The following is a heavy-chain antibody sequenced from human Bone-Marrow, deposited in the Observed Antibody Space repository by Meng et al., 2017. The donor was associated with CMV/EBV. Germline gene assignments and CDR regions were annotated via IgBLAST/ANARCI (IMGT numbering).Heavy chain of an antibody. CDR2: INHSGST. Sequence: SETLSLTCAVYGGSFSGYYWSWIRQPSGKGLEWIGEINHSGSTNYNPSLKSRVTISVDTSKNQFSLKLNSVTAADTAVYYCARDLELGYWGQGTLVTVSS. CDR3: ARDLELGY. J-gene: IGHJ4*02. D-gene: IGHD3-3*01. V-gene: IGHV4-34*01. CDR1: GGSFSGYY.